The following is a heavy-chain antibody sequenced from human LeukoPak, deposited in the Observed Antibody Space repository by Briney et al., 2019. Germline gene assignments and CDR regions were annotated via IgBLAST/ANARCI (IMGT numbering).Heavy chain of an antibody. CDR3: ATVGSVVGATTFDWFDP. V-gene: IGHV1-24*01. CDR1: GYTLTELS. Sequence: ASVKVSCKVSGYTLTELSMHWVRQAPGKGLEWMGGFDPEDGETIYAQKFQGRVTMTEDTSTDTAYMELSSLRSEDTAMYYCATVGSVVGATTFDWFDPWGQGTLVTVSS. CDR2: FDPEDGET. J-gene: IGHJ5*02. D-gene: IGHD1-26*01.